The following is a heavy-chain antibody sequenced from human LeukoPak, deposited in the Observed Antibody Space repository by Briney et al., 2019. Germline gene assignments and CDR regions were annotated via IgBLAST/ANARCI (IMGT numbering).Heavy chain of an antibody. V-gene: IGHV3-23*01. CDR1: GFTFNVHG. D-gene: IGHD6-13*01. Sequence: PGGSLRLSCVASGFTFNVHGMTWVRQAPGKGLDWVSAIGTGGDTHYADSVKGRFTVSRDSSKSTLYLHMDSLRADDTAVYYCAKLRPYGTTWYGGVVNGGQGTLVTVSS. CDR3: AKLRPYGTTWYGGVVN. CDR2: IGTGGDT. J-gene: IGHJ4*02.